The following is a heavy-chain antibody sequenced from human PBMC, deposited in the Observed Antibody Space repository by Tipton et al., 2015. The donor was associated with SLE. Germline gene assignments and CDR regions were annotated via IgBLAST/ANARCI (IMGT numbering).Heavy chain of an antibody. CDR1: GYTFTGYY. V-gene: IGHV1-2*06. D-gene: IGHD1-26*01. J-gene: IGHJ3*02. Sequence: QSGAEVKKPGASVKVSCKASGYTFTGYYMHWVRQAPGQGLEWMGRINPNSGGTNYAQKFQGGVTMTRDTSISTAYMELSRLRSDDTAVYYCARLDPGTICAFDIWGQGTMVTVSS. CDR2: INPNSGGT. CDR3: ARLDPGTICAFDI.